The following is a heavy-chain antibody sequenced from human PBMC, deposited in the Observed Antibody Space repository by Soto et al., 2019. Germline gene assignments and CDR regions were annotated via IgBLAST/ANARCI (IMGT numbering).Heavy chain of an antibody. V-gene: IGHV1-58*02. Sequence: SVKVSCKASGFTLTSSDMQWVRQARGQRLEWIGWIVVGSGNTNYAQKFQERVTITRDMSTSTAYMELSSLRSEDTAVYYCAAPTYYYDSSGYSYLKWFTPLAQGTVVPV. CDR1: GFTLTSSD. CDR3: AAPTYYYDSSGYSYLKWFTP. D-gene: IGHD3-22*01. J-gene: IGHJ5*02. CDR2: IVVGSGNT.